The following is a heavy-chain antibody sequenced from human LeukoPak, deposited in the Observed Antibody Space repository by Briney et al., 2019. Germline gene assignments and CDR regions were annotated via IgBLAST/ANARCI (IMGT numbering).Heavy chain of an antibody. J-gene: IGHJ4*02. V-gene: IGHV4-31*03. D-gene: IGHD5-18*01. CDR2: IYYSGST. CDR1: GGSISSGGYY. CDR3: ARDRGYSYGSPLGFDY. Sequence: PSQTLSLTCTVSGGSISSGGYYWSWIRQHPGKGLEWIGYIYYSGSTYYNPSLKSRVTISVDTSKNQFSLKLSSVTAADTAVYYCARDRGYSYGSPLGFDYWGQGTLVTVSS.